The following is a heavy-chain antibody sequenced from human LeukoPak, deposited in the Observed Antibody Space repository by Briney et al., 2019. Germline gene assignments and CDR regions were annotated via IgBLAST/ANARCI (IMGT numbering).Heavy chain of an antibody. V-gene: IGHV1-3*01. CDR1: GYTFTSYA. CDR3: ARGIWVRHNNGYYLDS. J-gene: IGHJ4*02. D-gene: IGHD3-22*01. CDR2: INAGNDNT. Sequence: ASVKVSCKASGYTFTSYAMNWVRQAPGQGLEWMGWINAGNDNTKYSQKFQGRVTISRDASANTAYMELSSLGSEDAAVYYCARGIWVRHNNGYYLDSWGQGTLVTVSS.